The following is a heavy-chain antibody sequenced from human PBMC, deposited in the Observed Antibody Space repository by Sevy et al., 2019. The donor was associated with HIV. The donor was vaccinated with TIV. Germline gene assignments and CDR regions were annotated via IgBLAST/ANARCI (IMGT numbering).Heavy chain of an antibody. D-gene: IGHD4-17*01. CDR3: ARFGTVATLRYNYYNGMDV. CDR1: GYTFSNYG. J-gene: IGHJ6*02. Sequence: ASVKVSCKASGYTFSNYGITWVRQAPGQGLAWMGWIGVYNGNIKYAQKLRGRVTVTTDTSTSTAYMEPRSLRTDDTAVYYAARFGTVATLRYNYYNGMDVWGQGTTVTVSS. CDR2: IGVYNGNI. V-gene: IGHV1-18*01.